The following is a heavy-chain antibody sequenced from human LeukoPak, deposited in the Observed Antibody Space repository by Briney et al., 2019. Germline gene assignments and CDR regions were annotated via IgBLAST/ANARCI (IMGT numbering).Heavy chain of an antibody. CDR3: AGVVAKGGFDY. CDR1: GFTFSNYG. J-gene: IGHJ4*02. V-gene: IGHV3-23*01. D-gene: IGHD3-22*01. CDR2: MSGNGGST. Sequence: GGSLRLSCAASGFTFSNYGMSWVRQAPGKGLEWVSVMSGNGGSTYYADSVKGRFTISRDNSKNTLYLQMNSLRAEDTAVYYCAGVVAKGGFDYWGQGTLVTVSS.